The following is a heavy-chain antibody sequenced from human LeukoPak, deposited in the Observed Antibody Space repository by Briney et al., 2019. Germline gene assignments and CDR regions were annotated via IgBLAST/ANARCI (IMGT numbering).Heavy chain of an antibody. CDR3: TRAGYYDSSGYYPHDAFDI. CDR1: GFTFGDCA. V-gene: IGHV3-49*03. J-gene: IGHJ3*02. D-gene: IGHD3-22*01. Sequence: GGSLRLSCTASGFTFGDCAMSWFRQAPGKGLEWVGFIRSKAYGGTTEYAASVKGRFTISRDDSKSIAYLQMNSLKTEDTAVYYCTRAGYYDSSGYYPHDAFDIWGQGTMVTVSS. CDR2: IRSKAYGGTT.